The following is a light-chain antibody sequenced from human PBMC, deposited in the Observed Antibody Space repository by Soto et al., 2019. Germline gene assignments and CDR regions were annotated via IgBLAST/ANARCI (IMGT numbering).Light chain of an antibody. CDR2: EVS. CDR3: SSYTSISTYV. CDR1: SSAVGGYNY. J-gene: IGLJ1*01. Sequence: QSVLTHAASVSGSPGQSITISCTGTSSAVGGYNYVSWYQHHPGKAPKLMIYEVSNRPSGVSNRFSGSKSGNTAPLTISGLQAEDESDYYCSSYTSISTYVFGTGTKVTV. V-gene: IGLV2-14*01.